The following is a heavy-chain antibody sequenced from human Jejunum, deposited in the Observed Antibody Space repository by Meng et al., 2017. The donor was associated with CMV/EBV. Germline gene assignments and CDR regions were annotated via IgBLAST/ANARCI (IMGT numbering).Heavy chain of an antibody. V-gene: IGHV4-4*07. Sequence: VHLQESGPGLVRPSETLSLTCTVSGGSISNHYWSWIRQSSGKGLEWIGRFYSSDTYNYHPSLNSRLTMSLDTSKNQFSLNLSSVTAADTAIYYCARGPGASTREGFDYWGLGTLVTVSS. CDR2: FYSSDTY. CDR3: ARGPGASTREGFDY. J-gene: IGHJ4*02. CDR1: GGSISNHY. D-gene: IGHD1-26*01.